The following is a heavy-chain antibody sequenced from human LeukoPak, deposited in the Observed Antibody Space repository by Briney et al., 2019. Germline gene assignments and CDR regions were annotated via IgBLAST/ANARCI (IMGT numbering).Heavy chain of an antibody. Sequence: SGPALVKPTQTLTLTCTFSGFSLSTSGMCVNWIRQPPGKALQWLALIDWDDDKYYSTSLKTRLTISKDTFKNQVVLTMTNMDPVDTATYYCARISAYGDYYFDYWGQGTLVTVSS. V-gene: IGHV2-70*01. J-gene: IGHJ4*02. CDR2: IDWDDDK. CDR3: ARISAYGDYYFDY. D-gene: IGHD4-17*01. CDR1: GFSLSTSGMC.